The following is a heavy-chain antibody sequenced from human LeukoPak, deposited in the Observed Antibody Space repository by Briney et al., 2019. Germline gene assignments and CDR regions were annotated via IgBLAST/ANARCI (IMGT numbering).Heavy chain of an antibody. Sequence: GGPLRLSCAVSGFTFSRCAMHWVRQAPGKGLEGVAVISYTGSNKYYADSVQGRFTISRDNSKNTLYLEMNSLRPEDTAVYYCAKDGGSHGYWGQGTLVTVSS. V-gene: IGHV3-30*18. D-gene: IGHD1-26*01. CDR2: ISYTGSNK. CDR1: GFTFSRCA. CDR3: AKDGGSHGY. J-gene: IGHJ4*02.